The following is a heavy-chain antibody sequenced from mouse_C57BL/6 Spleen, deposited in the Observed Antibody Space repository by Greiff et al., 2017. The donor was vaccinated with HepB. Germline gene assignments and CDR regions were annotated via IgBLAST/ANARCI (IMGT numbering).Heavy chain of an antibody. CDR1: GYTFTDYY. D-gene: IGHD3-3*01. CDR2: INPNNGGT. CDR3: ARREGWYYFDY. Sequence: EVQLQQSGPELVKPGASVKISCKASGYTFTDYYMNWVKQSHGKSLEWIGDINPNNGGTSYNQKFKGKATLTVDKSSSTAYMELRSLTSEDSAVYYCARREGWYYFDYWGQGTTLTVSS. V-gene: IGHV1-26*01. J-gene: IGHJ2*01.